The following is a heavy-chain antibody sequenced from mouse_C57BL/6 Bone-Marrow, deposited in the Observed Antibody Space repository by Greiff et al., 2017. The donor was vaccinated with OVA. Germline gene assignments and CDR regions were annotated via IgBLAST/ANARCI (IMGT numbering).Heavy chain of an antibody. CDR3: VRHKSNYGYFDV. J-gene: IGHJ1*03. CDR1: GFSFNTYA. CDR2: IRSKSNNYAT. D-gene: IGHD1-3*01. Sequence: EVNLVESGGGLVQPKGSLKLSCAASGFSFNTYAMNWVRQAPGKGLEWVARIRSKSNNYATYYADSVKDRFTISRDDSESMLYLQMNNLKTEDTAMYYCVRHKSNYGYFDVWGTGTTVTVSS. V-gene: IGHV10-1*01.